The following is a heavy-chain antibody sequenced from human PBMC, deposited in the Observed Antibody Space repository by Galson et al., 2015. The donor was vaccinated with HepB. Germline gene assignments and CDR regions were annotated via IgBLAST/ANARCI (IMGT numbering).Heavy chain of an antibody. J-gene: IGHJ6*02. Sequence: SLRLSCAASGFTFSNAWMSWVRQTPGKGLEWVSSISSSSSYIYYADSVKGRFTISRDNAKNSLYLQMNSLRAEDTAVYYSAREIYGTIFGVVIMFGVEGGGWSVDYGMDVWGQGTTVTVSS. V-gene: IGHV3-21*01. CDR2: ISSSSSYI. CDR1: GFTFSNAW. CDR3: AREIYGTIFGVVIMFGVEGGGWSVDYGMDV. D-gene: IGHD3-3*01.